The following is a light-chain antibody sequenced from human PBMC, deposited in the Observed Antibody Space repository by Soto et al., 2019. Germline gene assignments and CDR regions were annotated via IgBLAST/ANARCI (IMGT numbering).Light chain of an antibody. CDR2: DAS. CDR3: QQRSNWWT. V-gene: IGKV3-11*01. J-gene: IGKJ1*01. CDR1: QSVSNY. Sequence: IVLTKYPAHLSLSTGERATLSCRASQSVSNYLAWYQQKPGQAPRLLIYDASNRATGIPARFSGSGSGTDFTLTISSLEPEDFAVYYCQQRSNWWTFGQGTKVDI.